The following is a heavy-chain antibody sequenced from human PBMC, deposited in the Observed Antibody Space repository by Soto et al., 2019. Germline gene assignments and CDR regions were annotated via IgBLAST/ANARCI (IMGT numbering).Heavy chain of an antibody. J-gene: IGHJ5*02. CDR1: GGSVSNKTYY. D-gene: IGHD4-17*01. CDR2: VYYSGTT. V-gene: IGHV4-61*01. CDR3: ARTTAGFTHYFDP. Sequence: LSLTCSVSGGSVSNKTYYWSWIRQPPGKGLEWIGYVYYSGTTNYNPSLKSRVTISIDMSKNQFSLRLSSVTAADTALYYCARTTAGFTHYFDPWGQGTLVTVSS.